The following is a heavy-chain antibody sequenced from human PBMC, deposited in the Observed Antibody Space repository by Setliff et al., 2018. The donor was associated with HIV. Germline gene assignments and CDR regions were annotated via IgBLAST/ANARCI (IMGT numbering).Heavy chain of an antibody. CDR3: ARNPEMAALNYFYYYMDV. J-gene: IGHJ6*03. Sequence: GASVKVSCKASGGNFGSYGISWVRQAPGQGLEWMGGIIPMSGVPKYAQKFQGRVTITADKSTSTAYMELSSLRSEDTAVYYCARNPEMAALNYFYYYMDVWGKGTTVTVSS. CDR2: IIPMSGVP. D-gene: IGHD6-19*01. CDR1: GGNFGSYG. V-gene: IGHV1-69*10.